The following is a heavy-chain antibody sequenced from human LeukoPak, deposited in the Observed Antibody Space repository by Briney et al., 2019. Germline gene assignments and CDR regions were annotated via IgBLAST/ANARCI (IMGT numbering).Heavy chain of an antibody. Sequence: ASVKVSCKASGYTFTGYYMHWVRQAPGQGLEWMGWINPNSGGTNYAQKFQGRVTMTRDTSISTAYMELSRLRSDDTAVYYCARPEYGDLSSWFDPWGQGTLVTVSS. CDR2: INPNSGGT. CDR3: ARPEYGDLSSWFDP. V-gene: IGHV1-2*02. D-gene: IGHD4-17*01. CDR1: GYTFTGYY. J-gene: IGHJ5*02.